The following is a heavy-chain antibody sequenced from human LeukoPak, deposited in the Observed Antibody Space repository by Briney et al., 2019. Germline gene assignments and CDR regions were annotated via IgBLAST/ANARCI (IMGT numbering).Heavy chain of an antibody. D-gene: IGHD1-14*01. CDR3: ARGSLTPFDY. Sequence: SQTLSLTCTVSGASINTGSYYWSWIRQPAGKGLEWIGRIYITGRTTYTPSLKSRVTISIDTSNNQFSLKLNSVTAADTAVYYRARGSLTPFDYWGQGTLVTVSS. CDR1: GASINTGSYY. V-gene: IGHV4-61*02. J-gene: IGHJ4*02. CDR2: IYITGRT.